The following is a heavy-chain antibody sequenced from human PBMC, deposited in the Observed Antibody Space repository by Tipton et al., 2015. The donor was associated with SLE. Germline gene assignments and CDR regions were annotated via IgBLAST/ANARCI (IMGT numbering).Heavy chain of an antibody. V-gene: IGHV3-23*01. J-gene: IGHJ3*02. CDR3: AKAPIVLMVYGHAFDI. CDR2: ISGSGGGT. CDR1: GFTFSSYA. Sequence: GSLRLSCAASGFTFSSYAMSWVRQAPGKGLEWVSTISGSGGGTYYADSVKGRFTISRDNSKNTLYLQMNSLRAEDTAVYYCAKAPIVLMVYGHAFDIWGQGTMVTVSS. D-gene: IGHD2-8*01.